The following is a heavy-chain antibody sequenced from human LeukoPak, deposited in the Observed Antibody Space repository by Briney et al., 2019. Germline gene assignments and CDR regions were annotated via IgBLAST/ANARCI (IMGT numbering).Heavy chain of an antibody. Sequence: ASVKVSCKASGYTFTSYGISWVRQAPGQGLEWMGWISAYNGNTNYAQKLQGRVTMTTDTSTSTAYTELRSLRSDDTAVYYCARDGSGWLRLGEYFQHWGQGTLVTVSS. J-gene: IGHJ1*01. CDR1: GYTFTSYG. CDR2: ISAYNGNT. CDR3: ARDGSGWLRLGEYFQH. D-gene: IGHD5-12*01. V-gene: IGHV1-18*01.